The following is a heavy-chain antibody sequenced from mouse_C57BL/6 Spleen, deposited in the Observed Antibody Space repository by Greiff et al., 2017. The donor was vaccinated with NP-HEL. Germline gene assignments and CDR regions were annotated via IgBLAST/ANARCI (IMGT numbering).Heavy chain of an antibody. CDR1: GYSITSGYY. CDR2: ISYDGSN. J-gene: IGHJ1*03. Sequence: DVKLQESGPGLVKPSQSLSLTCSVTGYSITSGYYWNWIRQFPGNKLEWMGYISYDGSNNYNPSLKNRISITRDTSKNQFFLKLNSVTTEDTATYYCASGYGSSRYFDVWGTGTTVTVSS. D-gene: IGHD1-1*01. CDR3: ASGYGSSRYFDV. V-gene: IGHV3-6*01.